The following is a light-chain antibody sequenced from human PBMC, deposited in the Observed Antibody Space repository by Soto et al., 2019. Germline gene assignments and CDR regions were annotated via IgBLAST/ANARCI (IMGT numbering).Light chain of an antibody. Sequence: DIQMTQSPSTLSASVGDRITITCRASQSIDSWLAWYQHKPGKAPKLLIFKASTLETGVPSRFSGSGSETEFTLTISSLQPDDSATYYCQPYNSSSRTFGQGTKVEIK. CDR2: KAS. J-gene: IGKJ1*01. V-gene: IGKV1-5*03. CDR3: QPYNSSSRT. CDR1: QSIDSW.